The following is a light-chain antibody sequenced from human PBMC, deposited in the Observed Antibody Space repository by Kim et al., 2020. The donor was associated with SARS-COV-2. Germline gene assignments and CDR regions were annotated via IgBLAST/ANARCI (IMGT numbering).Light chain of an antibody. Sequence: QAGLTQPPSVSKGLRQTATLTCTGNSNNVGDQGAAWLQHHQGHPPKLLSYRNNNRPSGISERLSASRSGNTASLTITGLQPEDEADYYCSAWDSSLGGWVFGGGTKLTVL. CDR2: RNN. J-gene: IGLJ3*02. CDR3: SAWDSSLGGWV. CDR1: SNNVGDQG. V-gene: IGLV10-54*01.